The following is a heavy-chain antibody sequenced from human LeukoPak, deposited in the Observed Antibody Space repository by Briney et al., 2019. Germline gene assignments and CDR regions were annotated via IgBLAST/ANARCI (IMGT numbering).Heavy chain of an antibody. V-gene: IGHV4-4*07. CDR3: ARDLDSGSYFDY. CDR1: GGSISSYY. D-gene: IGHD1-26*01. J-gene: IGHJ4*02. Sequence: SETLSLTCTVSGGSISSYYWSWIRQPAGKGLEWIGRIYTSGSTNYNPSLKSRVTMSVDTSKNQLSLKLSSVTAADTAVYYCARDLDSGSYFDYWGQGTLVTVSS. CDR2: IYTSGST.